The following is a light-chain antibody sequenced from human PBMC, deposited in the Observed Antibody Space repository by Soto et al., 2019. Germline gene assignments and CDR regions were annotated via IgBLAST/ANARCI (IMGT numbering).Light chain of an antibody. Sequence: DIQMTPSPSSLSASVGDTVTITCPASQSLSVHLNWYQQKPGKVPKLLIYAASNLQSGVPLRFSGSGSETDFALTISSLQPEDFATYYCQQSYITPYTFGQGTKLEIK. CDR2: AAS. CDR1: QSLSVH. V-gene: IGKV1-39*01. CDR3: QQSYITPYT. J-gene: IGKJ2*01.